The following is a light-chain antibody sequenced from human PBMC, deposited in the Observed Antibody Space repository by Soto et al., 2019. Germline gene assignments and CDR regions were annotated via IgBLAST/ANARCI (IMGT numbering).Light chain of an antibody. CDR2: KAS. Sequence: DIQMTQSPSTLSASVGDRVTITCRASQSISSWLAWYQQKPGKAPKLLIYKASTLKSGVPSRFSGSGSGTDFTLTITSLQPEDFAIYYCQQSFITPRSFGQGTKVDIK. V-gene: IGKV1-5*03. CDR1: QSISSW. J-gene: IGKJ1*01. CDR3: QQSFITPRS.